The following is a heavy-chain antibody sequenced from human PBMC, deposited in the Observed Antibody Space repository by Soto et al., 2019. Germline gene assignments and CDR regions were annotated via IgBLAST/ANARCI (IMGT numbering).Heavy chain of an antibody. J-gene: IGHJ4*02. CDR1: GFTFSSYA. V-gene: IGHV3-23*01. Sequence: GGSLRLSCAASGFTFSSYAMSWVRQAPGKGLEWVAAIGGTDGKTYYADSVKDRFTISRDNPENTLYLQMSRLRAEDTAVYFCAKGMFSSSPAAAGSFDYWGQGALVTVSS. CDR3: AKGMFSSSPAAAGSFDY. D-gene: IGHD3-10*01. CDR2: IGGTDGKT.